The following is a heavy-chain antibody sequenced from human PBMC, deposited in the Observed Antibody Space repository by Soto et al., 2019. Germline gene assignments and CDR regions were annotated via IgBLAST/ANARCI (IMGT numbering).Heavy chain of an antibody. CDR2: IYYSGST. CDR3: ARASGHIAAVPRWLFDP. D-gene: IGHD6-13*01. Sequence: PSETLSLSCTVSGGSLSSYYWSWIRPPPGKGLEWIGYIYYSGSTNYNPSLKSRVTISVDTSKNQFSLKLSSVTAADTAVYYCARASGHIAAVPRWLFDPWGRGTLVTVSS. J-gene: IGHJ5*02. CDR1: GGSLSSYY. V-gene: IGHV4-59*01.